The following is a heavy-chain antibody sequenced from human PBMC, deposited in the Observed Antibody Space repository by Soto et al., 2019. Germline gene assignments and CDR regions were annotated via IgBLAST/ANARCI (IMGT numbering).Heavy chain of an antibody. CDR3: ARQSYSNYDYYYYGMDV. D-gene: IGHD4-4*01. CDR1: CGSIISSNW. J-gene: IGHJ6*02. CDR2: IYHSGST. Sequence: SETLSLTCAFSCGSIISSNWWSWVRQPPGKGLEWIGEIYHSGSTNYNPSLKSRVTISVDKSKNQFSLKRSSVTAADTAVYYCARQSYSNYDYYYYGMDVWGQGTTVTVSS. V-gene: IGHV4-4*02.